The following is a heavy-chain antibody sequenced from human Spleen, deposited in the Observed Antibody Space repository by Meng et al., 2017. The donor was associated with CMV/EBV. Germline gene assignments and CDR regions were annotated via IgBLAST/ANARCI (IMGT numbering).Heavy chain of an antibody. J-gene: IGHJ4*02. CDR2: IYHSGST. V-gene: IGHV4-38-2*02. Sequence: GSLRLSCSVSGGPIISYYWGWVRQPPGKGLEWIGSIYHSGSTYYNPSLKSRVTISVDTSKNQFSLKLSSVTAADTAVYYCARARFDYWGQGTLVTVSS. CDR3: ARARFDY. CDR1: GGPIISYY.